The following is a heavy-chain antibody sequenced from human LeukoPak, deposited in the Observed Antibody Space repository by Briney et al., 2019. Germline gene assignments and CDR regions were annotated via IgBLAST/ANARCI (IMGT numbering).Heavy chain of an antibody. CDR1: GFTFSSYW. V-gene: IGHV3-7*01. CDR2: VKQDGSEK. J-gene: IGHJ3*02. CDR3: ARDPWPHAFDI. Sequence: GGSLRLSCAASGFTFSSYWMSWVRQAPGKGLEWVANVKQDGSEKNYVDSVKGRFTISKDNAKNSLNLQMNSLRAEDTAVYYYARDPWPHAFDIWGQGTMVTVSS.